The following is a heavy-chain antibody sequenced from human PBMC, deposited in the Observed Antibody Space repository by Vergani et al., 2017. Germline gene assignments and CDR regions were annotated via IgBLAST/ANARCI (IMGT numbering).Heavy chain of an antibody. J-gene: IGHJ5*02. V-gene: IGHV1-69*02. Sequence: QVQLVQSGAEVKKPGSSVKVSCKASGGTFSSYTISWVRQAPGQGLEWMGRIIPILGIANYAQKFQGRVTITADKSTGTAYMELSSLRTEDTAVYYCARSYCSSTSCYTDWFDPWGQGTLVTVSS. D-gene: IGHD2-2*02. CDR3: ARSYCSSTSCYTDWFDP. CDR1: GGTFSSYT. CDR2: IIPILGIA.